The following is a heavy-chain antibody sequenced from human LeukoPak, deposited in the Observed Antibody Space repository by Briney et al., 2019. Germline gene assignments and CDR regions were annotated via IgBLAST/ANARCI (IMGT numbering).Heavy chain of an antibody. CDR2: IKKDGSER. V-gene: IGHV3-7*01. Sequence: GGSLRLSCAASGFSFRSYWMSWVRRAPGKGLEWVADIKKDGSERYYVDSVKGRFTISRDNAKSSLFLQMNSLRAEDTAVYYCTWSGEADWGQGTLVTVSS. D-gene: IGHD3-3*01. CDR1: GFSFRSYW. J-gene: IGHJ4*02. CDR3: TWSGEAD.